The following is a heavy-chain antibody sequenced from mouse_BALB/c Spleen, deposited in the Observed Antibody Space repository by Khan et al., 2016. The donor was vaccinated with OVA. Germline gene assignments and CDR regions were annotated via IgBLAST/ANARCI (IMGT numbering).Heavy chain of an antibody. V-gene: IGHV3-2*02. CDR1: GFSITSDYA. CDR2: ISYSGNT. CDR3: ARVYGGDFDY. D-gene: IGHD2-10*02. J-gene: IGHJ2*01. Sequence: EVQLQESGPGLVKPSQSLSLSCTVTGFSITSDYAWNWIRQFPGNKLEWMGYISYSGNTKYKPSLKSRISITRDTSKNQFFLQLNSVTIEDTATYYCARVYGGDFDYWGQGTTLTVSS.